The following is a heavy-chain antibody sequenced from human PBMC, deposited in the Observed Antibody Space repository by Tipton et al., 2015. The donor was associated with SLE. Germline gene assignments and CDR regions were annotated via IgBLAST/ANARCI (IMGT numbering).Heavy chain of an antibody. D-gene: IGHD3-16*01. CDR1: GFTVSSNY. Sequence: GSLRLSCAASGFTVSSNYMSWVRQAPGKGLEWVSVIYSGGSTNYADSVKGRFTISRDNSKNTLYLQMNSLRAEDTAVYYCAKVMITFGGVDAFDIWGQGTMVTVSS. CDR2: IYSGGST. J-gene: IGHJ3*02. CDR3: AKVMITFGGVDAFDI. V-gene: IGHV3-53*01.